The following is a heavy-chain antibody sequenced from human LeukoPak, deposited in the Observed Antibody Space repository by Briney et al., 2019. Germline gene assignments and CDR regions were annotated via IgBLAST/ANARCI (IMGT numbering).Heavy chain of an antibody. Sequence: SETLSLTCTVSGYSISSGYYWGWIRQPPGKGLEWIGSIYHSGSTYYNPSLKSRVTISVDTSKNQFSLKLSSVTAADTAVYYCARVGTADNYYYYYMDVWGKGTTVTVSS. J-gene: IGHJ6*03. CDR2: IYHSGST. CDR1: GYSISSGYY. CDR3: ARVGTADNYYYYYMDV. D-gene: IGHD1-1*01. V-gene: IGHV4-38-2*02.